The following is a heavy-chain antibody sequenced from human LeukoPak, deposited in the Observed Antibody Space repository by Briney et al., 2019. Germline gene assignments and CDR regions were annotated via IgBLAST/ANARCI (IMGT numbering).Heavy chain of an antibody. V-gene: IGHV1-2*06. CDR3: ARDTTPGVYYMDV. CDR2: INPNSGDT. CDR1: GYTFTGYY. D-gene: IGHD2-8*01. Sequence: GASVKVSCKASGYTFTGYYMHWVRQAPGQGLELMGRINPNSGDTNYAQKFQGRVTMTRDTSISTAYMELSRLRSDDTAVYYCARDTTPGVYYMDVWGKGTTVTVSS. J-gene: IGHJ6*03.